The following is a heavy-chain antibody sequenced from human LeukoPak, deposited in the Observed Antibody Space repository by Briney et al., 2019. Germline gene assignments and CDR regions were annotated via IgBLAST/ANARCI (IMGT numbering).Heavy chain of an antibody. CDR2: VYHSGST. CDR3: ARLLSVAAAGLDY. Sequence: SETLSLTCAVSGYSISSGYFWGWIRQPPGKGLEWIGSVYHSGSTYYNPSLKSRVTISVDTSKNQFSLKLSSVTAADTAVYYCARLLSVAAAGLDYWGQGTLVTVSS. CDR1: GYSISSGYF. V-gene: IGHV4-38-2*01. J-gene: IGHJ4*02. D-gene: IGHD6-13*01.